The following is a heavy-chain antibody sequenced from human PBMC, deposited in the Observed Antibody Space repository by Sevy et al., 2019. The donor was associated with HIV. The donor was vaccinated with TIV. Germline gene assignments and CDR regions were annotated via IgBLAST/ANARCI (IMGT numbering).Heavy chain of an antibody. V-gene: IGHV1-2*02. D-gene: IGHD3-3*01. J-gene: IGHJ4*02. CDR3: ARDSDFWSGSSTFTY. CDR1: GYTFTVYY. CDR2: INPNSGGT. Sequence: ASVKVSCKASGYTFTVYYLNWVRQAPGQGLEWMGWINPNSGGTKYAQKFEGRVTMTTDTSISTAYMELNSLGSDDTAVYYCARDSDFWSGSSTFTYWGQGTLVTVSS.